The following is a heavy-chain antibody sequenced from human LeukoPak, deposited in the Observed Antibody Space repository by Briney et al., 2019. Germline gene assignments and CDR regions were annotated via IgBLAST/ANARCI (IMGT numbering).Heavy chain of an antibody. J-gene: IGHJ3*02. D-gene: IGHD1-14*01. Sequence: ASVKVSCKASGDTFTSVGISGVRQAPGQGVEWMGWISTYNGNTNYTQKLQGRVTMTTDTSTSTAYMELPSLRSDDTAVYYCARGGRGTINGTTHRRRRAFDIWGQGPMLTVSS. CDR2: ISTYNGNT. CDR3: ARGGRGTINGTTHRRRRAFDI. CDR1: GDTFTSVG. V-gene: IGHV1-18*01.